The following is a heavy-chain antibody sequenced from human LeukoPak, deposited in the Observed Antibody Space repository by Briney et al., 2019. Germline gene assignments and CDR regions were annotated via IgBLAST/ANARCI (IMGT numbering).Heavy chain of an antibody. J-gene: IGHJ5*02. Sequence: GGSLRLSCAASGFTFSSYSMNWVRQAPGKGLEWVSSISSSSSYIYYADSVKGRFTISRDNAKNSLYLQMNSLRAEDTAVYYCARGEVPAAKVGAFQTKRSNWFDPWGQGTLVTVSS. CDR1: GFTFSSYS. V-gene: IGHV3-21*01. CDR2: ISSSSSYI. CDR3: ARGEVPAAKVGAFQTKRSNWFDP. D-gene: IGHD2-2*01.